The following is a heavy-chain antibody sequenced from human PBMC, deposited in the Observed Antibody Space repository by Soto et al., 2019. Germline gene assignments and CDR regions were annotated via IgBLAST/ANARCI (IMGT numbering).Heavy chain of an antibody. V-gene: IGHV3-74*01. D-gene: IGHD6-19*01. CDR3: VRDGWAVAEN. Sequence: EVQLVESGGGSVQPGGSLRLSCASSGFTFSGFWMHWVRQGPGMGLGWVSGIKSDGTNTAYADSVRGRFTISRDNAKDTLDLQMNSLRAEDTAVYYCVRDGWAVAENWGQGTLVTVSS. J-gene: IGHJ4*02. CDR2: IKSDGTNT. CDR1: GFTFSGFW.